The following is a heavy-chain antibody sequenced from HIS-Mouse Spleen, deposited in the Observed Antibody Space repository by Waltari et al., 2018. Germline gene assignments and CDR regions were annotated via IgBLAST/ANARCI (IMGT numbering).Heavy chain of an antibody. D-gene: IGHD3-10*01. Sequence: EVQLVESGGGLVQPGGSLRLSCAASGFTFSDHYMDWVRQAPGKGRGWVGRTRNKANSYTTEYAASVKGRFTISRDDSKNSLYLQMNSLKTEDTAVYYCARDMGIWGQGTMVTVSS. V-gene: IGHV3-72*01. CDR1: GFTFSDHY. J-gene: IGHJ3*02. CDR3: ARDMGI. CDR2: TRNKANSYTT.